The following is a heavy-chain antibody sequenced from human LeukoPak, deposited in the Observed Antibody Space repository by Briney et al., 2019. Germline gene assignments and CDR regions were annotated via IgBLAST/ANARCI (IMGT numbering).Heavy chain of an antibody. J-gene: IGHJ5*02. CDR1: GDSVSGGSAG. Sequence: SQTLSLTCAISGDSVSGGSAGWNWIRQTPSRGLEWLGRIYYRSKWYSDYAISVKSRITINPDTSRNQFSLQLNSVTHDDTAVYYCTGGGLVRGSLHWFDPWGQGTLVTVSS. D-gene: IGHD3-10*01. V-gene: IGHV6-1*01. CDR3: TGGGLVRGSLHWFDP. CDR2: IYYRSKWYS.